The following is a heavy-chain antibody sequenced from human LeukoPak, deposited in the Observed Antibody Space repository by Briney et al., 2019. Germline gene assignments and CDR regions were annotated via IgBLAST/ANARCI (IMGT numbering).Heavy chain of an antibody. CDR2: IYYSGST. V-gene: IGHV4-39*01. CDR1: GGSISSSSYY. J-gene: IGHJ4*02. D-gene: IGHD6-6*01. Sequence: SETLSLTCTVSGGSISSSSYYGGWIRQPPGKGVEWVGSIYYSGSTYYNPSLKSRVTISVDTSKHQFSLKPSSVTAADTAVYCCARQYRSSSFDYWGQGTLVTVSS. CDR3: ARQYRSSSFDY.